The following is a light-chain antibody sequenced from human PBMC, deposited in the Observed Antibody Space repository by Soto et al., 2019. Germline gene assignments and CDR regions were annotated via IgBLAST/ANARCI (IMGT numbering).Light chain of an antibody. V-gene: IGKV3D-20*02. CDR2: GAS. CDR1: QTVSSTY. CDR3: QQRSNWPPGAT. Sequence: EIVLTQSPGTLSLFPGEKATLSCRARQTVSSTYFAWYQQRPGQPPRLLIYGASRRAAGIPDRFSGSGSGTEFTLTISSLEPEDFAVYYCQQRSNWPPGATFGQGTRLEI. J-gene: IGKJ5*01.